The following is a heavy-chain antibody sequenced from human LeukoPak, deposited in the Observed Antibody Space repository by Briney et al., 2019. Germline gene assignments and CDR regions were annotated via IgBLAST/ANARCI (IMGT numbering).Heavy chain of an antibody. D-gene: IGHD1-14*01. CDR2: ISGSGGST. J-gene: IGHJ3*02. V-gene: IGHV3-23*01. Sequence: GGSLRLSCAASGFTFSSYAMSWVRQAPGKGLEWVSAISGSGGSTYYADSVKGRFTISRDNSKNTLYLQMNSLRAEDTAVYYCAKARNAHYAYNDAFDIWGQGTMVTVSS. CDR1: GFTFSSYA. CDR3: AKARNAHYAYNDAFDI.